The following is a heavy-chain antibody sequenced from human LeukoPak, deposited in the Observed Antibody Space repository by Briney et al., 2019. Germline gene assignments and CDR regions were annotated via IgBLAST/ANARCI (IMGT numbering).Heavy chain of an antibody. CDR2: INHSGST. CDR3: ASGSAAGTSYYYYYMDV. V-gene: IGHV4-34*01. J-gene: IGHJ6*03. D-gene: IGHD6-13*01. Sequence: SETLSLTCAVYGGSFSGYYWSWIRQPPGKGLEWIGEINHSGSTNYNPSLKSRVTISVDTSKNQFSLKLSSVTAADTAVYYCASGSAAGTSYYYYYMDVWGKGTTVTISS. CDR1: GGSFSGYY.